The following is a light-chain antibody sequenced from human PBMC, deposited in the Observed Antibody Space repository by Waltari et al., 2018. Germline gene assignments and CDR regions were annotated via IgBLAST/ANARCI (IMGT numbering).Light chain of an antibody. Sequence: EIVLTQSPGTLSLSPGESATLSCRASQSVSRNYLAWYQQKPGQAPRLLIYGASSRVTGIPDRFNGSGSGTDFTLTISRLEPEDFAVYYCQQYGGSSWTFGQGTKVEIK. CDR3: QQYGGSSWT. V-gene: IGKV3-20*01. CDR2: GAS. CDR1: QSVSRNY. J-gene: IGKJ1*01.